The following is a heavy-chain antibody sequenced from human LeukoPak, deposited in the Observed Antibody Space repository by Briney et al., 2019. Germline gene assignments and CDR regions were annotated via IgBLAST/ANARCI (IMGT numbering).Heavy chain of an antibody. CDR3: ARDYFITSGYYYSKSFDD. CDR2: IYHTGST. CDR1: GDSISSGGFY. D-gene: IGHD3-22*01. Sequence: SETLSLTCIVSGDSISSGGFYWSWIRQHPGKGLEWIGYIYHTGSTYYNPSLKGRVSISVDTSANEFFLNLSSVTAADTAVYYCARDYFITSGYYYSKSFDDWGPGTMVTVSS. J-gene: IGHJ3*01. V-gene: IGHV4-31*03.